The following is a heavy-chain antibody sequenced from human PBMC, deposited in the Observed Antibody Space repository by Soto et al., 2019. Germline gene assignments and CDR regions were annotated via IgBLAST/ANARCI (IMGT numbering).Heavy chain of an antibody. CDR3: ARVGPWVPYYYDSSPYTFENWFDP. D-gene: IGHD3-22*01. CDR2: NYHGGST. CDR1: GYSISSGYY. J-gene: IGHJ5*02. V-gene: IGHV4-38-2*01. Sequence: SETLSLTCAVSGYSISSGYYWGWLRQPPGKGLEWIGSNYHGGSTYYNPSLNSRVTLSIDMTNNHVSLILNSVTAADTAVYYCARVGPWVPYYYDSSPYTFENWFDPWGQGTLVTVSS.